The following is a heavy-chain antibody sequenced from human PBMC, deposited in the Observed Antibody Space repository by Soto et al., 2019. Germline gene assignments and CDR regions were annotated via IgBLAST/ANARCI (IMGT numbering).Heavy chain of an antibody. V-gene: IGHV1-58*02. CDR3: AADRIVGATKADY. CDR2: IVVGSGNT. Sequence: SVKVSCKASGFTFTSSAMQWVRQARGQRLEWIGWIVVGSGNTNYAQKFQERVTITRDMSTSTAYMELSSLRSEDTAVYYCAADRIVGATKADYWGQGTLVTVSS. D-gene: IGHD1-26*01. CDR1: GFTFTSSA. J-gene: IGHJ4*02.